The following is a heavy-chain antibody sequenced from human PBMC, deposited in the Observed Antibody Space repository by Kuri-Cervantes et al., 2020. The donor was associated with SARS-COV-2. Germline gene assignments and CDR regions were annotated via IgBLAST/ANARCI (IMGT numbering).Heavy chain of an antibody. V-gene: IGHV3-30-3*01. D-gene: IGHD6-13*01. J-gene: IGHJ4*02. CDR3: ARDGGLAAADKFDY. Sequence: GGSLRLSCAASGFTFSSYAMHWVRQAPGKGLEWVAVISYDGSNKYYADSVKGRFTISRDNSKNTLYLQMNSLRAEDTAVYYCARDGGLAAADKFDYWGQGTLVTVSS. CDR2: ISYDGSNK. CDR1: GFTFSSYA.